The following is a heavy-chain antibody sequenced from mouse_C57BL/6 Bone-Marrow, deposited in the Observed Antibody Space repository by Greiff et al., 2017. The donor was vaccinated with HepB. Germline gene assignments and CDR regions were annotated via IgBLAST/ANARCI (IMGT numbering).Heavy chain of an antibody. Sequence: QVQLQQSGPGLVAPSQSLSITCTVSGFSLTSYGVDWVRQSPGKGLEWLGVIWGVGSTNYNSALKSRLSISKDNSKSQVFLKMNSLQTDDTAMYYCASIPPDYYGSKAWFAYWGQGTLVTVSA. CDR1: GFSLTSYG. V-gene: IGHV2-6*01. CDR2: IWGVGST. J-gene: IGHJ3*01. CDR3: ASIPPDYYGSKAWFAY. D-gene: IGHD1-1*01.